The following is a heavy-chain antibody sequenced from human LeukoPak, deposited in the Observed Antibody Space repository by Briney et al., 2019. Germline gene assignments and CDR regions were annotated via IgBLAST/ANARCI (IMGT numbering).Heavy chain of an antibody. CDR2: INPSGGST. CDR3: ARAAETYDFWCGTDNWFDP. Sequence: ASVKVSCKASGYTFTSYYMHWVRQAPGQGLEWMGIINPSGGSTSYAQKFQGRVTMTRDTSTSTVYMELSSLRSEDTAVYYCARAAETYDFWCGTDNWFDPWGQGTLVTVSS. J-gene: IGHJ5*02. D-gene: IGHD3-3*01. V-gene: IGHV1-46*01. CDR1: GYTFTSYY.